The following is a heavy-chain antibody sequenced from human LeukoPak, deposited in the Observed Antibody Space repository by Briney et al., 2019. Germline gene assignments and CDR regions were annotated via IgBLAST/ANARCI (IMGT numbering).Heavy chain of an antibody. V-gene: IGHV3-64D*09. CDR2: INDNGGRT. D-gene: IGHD1-26*01. CDR3: VKDVGGSYAFDY. Sequence: GGSLRLSCSASGFTFSRYAMHWVRQAPGKGLEYVSGINDNGGRTHYGDSVKGRFSISRDNSKNTLHLQMSTLRAEDTALYYCVKDVGGSYAFDYWGQGILVTVSS. CDR1: GFTFSRYA. J-gene: IGHJ4*02.